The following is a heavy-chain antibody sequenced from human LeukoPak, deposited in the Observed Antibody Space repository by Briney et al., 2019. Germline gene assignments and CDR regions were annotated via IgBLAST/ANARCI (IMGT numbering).Heavy chain of an antibody. J-gene: IGHJ4*02. CDR2: IIPIFGIA. CDR1: GGTFSSYA. Sequence: SVNVSCKASGGTFSSYAISWVRQAPGPGLEWMGRIIPIFGIANYAQKFQGRVTITADKSTSTSYMELSSLRSEDTAVYYCARDANYYDSSGYPIYFDYWGQGTLVTVSS. V-gene: IGHV1-69*04. D-gene: IGHD3-22*01. CDR3: ARDANYYDSSGYPIYFDY.